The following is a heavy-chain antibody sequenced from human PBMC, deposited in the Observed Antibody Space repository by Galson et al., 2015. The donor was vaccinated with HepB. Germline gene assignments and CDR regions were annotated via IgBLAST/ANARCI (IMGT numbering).Heavy chain of an antibody. Sequence: SLRLSCAASGFSIRSHYMNWVRQAPGKGLEWVSLIHGGNNKYYADSVKGRFTISRDDSSNTLFLQMNSLRVEDTAVYYCAQLGTGYWGQGTLVTVSS. J-gene: IGHJ4*02. V-gene: IGHV3-53*01. D-gene: IGHD6-13*01. CDR2: IHGGNNK. CDR1: GFSIRSHY. CDR3: AQLGTGY.